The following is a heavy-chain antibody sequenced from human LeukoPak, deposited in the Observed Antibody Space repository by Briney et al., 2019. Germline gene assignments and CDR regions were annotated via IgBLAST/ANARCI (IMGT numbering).Heavy chain of an antibody. CDR3: AREGLGYFDL. CDR2: ISSSGSTI. V-gene: IGHV3-48*03. J-gene: IGHJ2*01. Sequence: GGSLRLSCAASGFTFSSYEMNWVRQAPGKGLEWVSYISSSGSTIYYADSVKGRFTISRDNAKNSLYLQMNSLRVEDTAVYYCAREGLGYFDLWGRGTLVTVSS. CDR1: GFTFSSYE.